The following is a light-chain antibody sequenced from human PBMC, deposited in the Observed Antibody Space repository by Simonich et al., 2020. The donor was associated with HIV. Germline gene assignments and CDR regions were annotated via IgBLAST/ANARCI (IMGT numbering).Light chain of an antibody. CDR2: WGS. CDR3: MQALQTPFT. Sequence: DIVMTQSPLSLPVTPGEPASISCRSSQGLLHSNGHNYLDWYRQKPGQSPQLLIYWGSNRASGVPDRFSGSGSGTDFTLKISRVEAEDVGVYYCMQALQTPFTFGPGTKVDIK. CDR1: QGLLHSNGHNY. J-gene: IGKJ3*01. V-gene: IGKV2-28*01.